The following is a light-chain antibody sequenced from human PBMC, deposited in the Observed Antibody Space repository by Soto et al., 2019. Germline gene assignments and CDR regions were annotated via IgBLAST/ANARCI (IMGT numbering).Light chain of an antibody. CDR3: AAWDDSLNGRYV. Sequence: QSVLTQPPSASGTPWQRVIISCSGSSSHIGSNTVNWYQQLPGTAPKLLIYSNNQRPSGVPDRFSGSKSGTSASLAISGLQSEDEADYYGAAWDDSLNGRYVFGTGTKVTVL. V-gene: IGLV1-44*01. CDR1: SSHIGSNT. J-gene: IGLJ1*01. CDR2: SNN.